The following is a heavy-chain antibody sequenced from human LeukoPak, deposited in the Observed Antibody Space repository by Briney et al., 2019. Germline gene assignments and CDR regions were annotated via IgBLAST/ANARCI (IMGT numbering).Heavy chain of an antibody. D-gene: IGHD6-19*01. CDR3: AKAVAIAVASMDV. CDR1: GFTFSSYA. CDR2: ISGSGGST. J-gene: IGHJ6*02. Sequence: PGGSLRLSCAASGFTFSSYAMSWVRQAPGKGLEWVSAISGSGGSTHNADSVKGRFTISRDNSKNTLYLQMNSLRAEDTAVYYCAKAVAIAVASMDVWGQGTTVTVSS. V-gene: IGHV3-23*01.